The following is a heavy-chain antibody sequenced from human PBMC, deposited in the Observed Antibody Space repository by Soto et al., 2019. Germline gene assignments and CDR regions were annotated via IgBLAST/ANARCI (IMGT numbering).Heavy chain of an antibody. CDR3: AKDLCWSGRRIYGMDV. V-gene: IGHV3-23*01. J-gene: IGHJ6*02. Sequence: EVQLLESGGGLVQPGGSLRLSCAASGFTFSSYAMSWVRQAPGKGLEWVSAISGSGGSTYYADSVKGRFTISRDNSKNTLYLQMNSLRAEDTAVYYCAKDLCWSGRRIYGMDVWGQGTTVTVSS. D-gene: IGHD3-3*01. CDR2: ISGSGGST. CDR1: GFTFSSYA.